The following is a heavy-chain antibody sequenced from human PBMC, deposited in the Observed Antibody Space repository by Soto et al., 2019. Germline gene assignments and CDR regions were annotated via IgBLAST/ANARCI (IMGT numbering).Heavy chain of an antibody. V-gene: IGHV3-48*01. J-gene: IGHJ4*02. CDR1: GFTFSSYS. Sequence: PGGSLRLSCAASGFTFSSYSMNWVRQAPGKGLEWVSYISSSSSTIYYADSVKGRFTISRDNAKNSLYLQMNSLRAEDTAVYYCASEVIRNPIAVTGYWGQGTLVTVSS. CDR3: ASEVIRNPIAVTGY. D-gene: IGHD6-19*01. CDR2: ISSSSSTI.